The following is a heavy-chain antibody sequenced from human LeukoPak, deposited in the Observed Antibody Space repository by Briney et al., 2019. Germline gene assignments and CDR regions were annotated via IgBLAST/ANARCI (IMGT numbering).Heavy chain of an antibody. V-gene: IGHV4-31*03. CDR3: ARASSGSGLSIVY. J-gene: IGHJ4*02. CDR1: GGSISSGGFY. CDR2: IYYSGST. D-gene: IGHD3-10*01. Sequence: SETLSLTCTVSGGSISSGGFYWSWIRQHPGKGLEWIGYIYYSGSTYYNPSLKSRVTISVDTSKNQFSLKLSSVTAADTAVYYCARASSGSGLSIVYWGQGTLVTVSS.